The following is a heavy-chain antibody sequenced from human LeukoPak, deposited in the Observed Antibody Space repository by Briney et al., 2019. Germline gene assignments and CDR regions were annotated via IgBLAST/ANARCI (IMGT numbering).Heavy chain of an antibody. J-gene: IGHJ3*02. V-gene: IGHV4-38-2*02. D-gene: IGHD2-2*01. CDR3: ARERDCSSTSCYDHDAFDI. CDR2: IYHSGST. Sequence: PSETLSLTCAVSGYSISSGYYWGWIRQPPGKGLEWIGSIYHSGSTYYNPSLKSRVTISVDTSKNQFSLKLSSVTAADTAVYYCARERDCSSTSCYDHDAFDIWAKGQWSPSLQ. CDR1: GYSISSGYY.